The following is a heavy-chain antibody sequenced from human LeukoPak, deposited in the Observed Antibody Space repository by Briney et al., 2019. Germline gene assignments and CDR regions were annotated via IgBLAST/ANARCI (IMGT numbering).Heavy chain of an antibody. Sequence: HPGGSLGLSCAASGFTFSSYGMHWVRQAPGKGLEWVAAISYDGSNKYYADSVKGRFTISRDNSKNTLYLQMNSLRAEDTAVYYCAKIASNNGAFDIWGQGTMVTVSS. V-gene: IGHV3-30*18. CDR2: ISYDGSNK. J-gene: IGHJ3*02. D-gene: IGHD1/OR15-1a*01. CDR1: GFTFSSYG. CDR3: AKIASNNGAFDI.